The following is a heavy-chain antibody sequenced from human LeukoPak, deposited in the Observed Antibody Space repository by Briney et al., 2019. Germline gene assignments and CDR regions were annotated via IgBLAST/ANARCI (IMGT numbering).Heavy chain of an antibody. CDR1: GFTFDDYT. CDR2: ISWDGGST. D-gene: IGHD6-19*01. Sequence: GGSLRLSCAASGFTFDDYTMHWVRQAPGKGLEWVSLISWDGGSTYYADSVKGRFTISRDNSKNTLYLQMNSLRAEDTAVYYCAKDRYSSGWYDYFDYWGQGTLVTVSS. CDR3: AKDRYSSGWYDYFDY. J-gene: IGHJ4*02. V-gene: IGHV3-43*01.